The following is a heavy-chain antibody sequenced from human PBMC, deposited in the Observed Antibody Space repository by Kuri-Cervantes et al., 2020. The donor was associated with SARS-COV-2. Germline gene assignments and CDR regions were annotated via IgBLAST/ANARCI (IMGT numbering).Heavy chain of an antibody. J-gene: IGHJ6*02. CDR2: ISSSSSYI. CDR1: GFTFSSYW. CDR3: ARDFDPSLRFLEWLPPARNYGMDV. Sequence: ETLSLTCAATGFTFSSYWMNWVRQAPGKGLEWVSSISSSSSYIYYADSVKGRFTISRDNAKNSLYLQMNSLRAEDTAVYYCARDFDPSLRFLEWLPPARNYGMDVWGQGTTVTVSS. V-gene: IGHV3-21*01. D-gene: IGHD3-3*01.